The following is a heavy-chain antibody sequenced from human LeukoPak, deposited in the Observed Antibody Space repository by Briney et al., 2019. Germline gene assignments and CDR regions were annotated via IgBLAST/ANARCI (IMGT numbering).Heavy chain of an antibody. V-gene: IGHV2-70*04. CDR3: ARISGPGAFDI. Sequence: ESGPTLVNPPPTLTLTCTFSGFSLTTSGVRVSWIRQPPGKALEWLARIDWDDDKFYSTSLMPRLTISKDTSKNQVVLTMTNMDPADTATYYCARISGPGAFDIWGQGTMVTVSS. CDR1: GFSLTTSGVR. CDR2: IDWDDDK. J-gene: IGHJ3*02. D-gene: IGHD6-25*01.